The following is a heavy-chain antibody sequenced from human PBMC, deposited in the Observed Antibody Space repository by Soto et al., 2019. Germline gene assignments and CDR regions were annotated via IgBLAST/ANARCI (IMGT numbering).Heavy chain of an antibody. CDR1: GFTFSSYA. V-gene: IGHV3-23*01. Sequence: GGSLRLSCAASGFTFSSYAMSWVRQAPGKGLEWVSAISGAGISTYYADSVRGRFTISRENSKNTLYLQMSSLRAEDTALYYCAKDHLTSGGTFWFDPWGQGTLVTVSS. D-gene: IGHD6-13*01. J-gene: IGHJ5*02. CDR2: ISGAGIST. CDR3: AKDHLTSGGTFWFDP.